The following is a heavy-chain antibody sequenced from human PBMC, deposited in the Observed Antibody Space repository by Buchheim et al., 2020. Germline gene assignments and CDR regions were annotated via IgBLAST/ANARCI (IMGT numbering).Heavy chain of an antibody. CDR3: ARERGDFRSEYKYYYGMDI. D-gene: IGHD3-3*01. CDR2: INTSGGNT. V-gene: IGHV1-46*03. CDR1: GYALTSYD. Sequence: QVQLVQSGAEVKKPGASVKISCKASGYALTSYDMHWVRQAPGQGLEWVGRINTSGGNTNYAPNFQGRVTVTRDTSTSTVYMELSSLKSEDAAVYYCARERGDFRSEYKYYYGMDIWGQGTT. J-gene: IGHJ6*02.